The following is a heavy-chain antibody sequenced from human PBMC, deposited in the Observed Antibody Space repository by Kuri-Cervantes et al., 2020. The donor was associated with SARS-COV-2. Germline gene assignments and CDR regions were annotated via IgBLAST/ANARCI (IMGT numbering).Heavy chain of an antibody. Sequence: ASVKVSCKASGYTFTGYYMHWVRQAPGQGLEWMGRINPNSGGTNYAQKFQGRGTMTRDASISTAYMELSRLRSDDTAVYYCAKTERLGYSSSWYLDYWGQGTLVTVSS. J-gene: IGHJ4*02. CDR1: GYTFTGYY. CDR2: INPNSGGT. V-gene: IGHV1-2*06. CDR3: AKTERLGYSSSWYLDY. D-gene: IGHD6-13*01.